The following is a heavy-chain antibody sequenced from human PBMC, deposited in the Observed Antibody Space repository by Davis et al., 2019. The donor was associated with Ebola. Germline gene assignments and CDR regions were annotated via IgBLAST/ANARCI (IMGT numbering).Heavy chain of an antibody. CDR1: GGSISSYY. CDR3: ARNSITKFNWLDP. CDR2: IYYTGST. Sequence: MPSETLSLTCTVSGGSISSYYWSWIRQPPGKGLEWIGYIYYTGSTDYNHSLKSRVTISVDTSRNQFSLKMRSVTAADTSVYYCARNSITKFNWLDPWGQGALVTVSS. J-gene: IGHJ5*02. V-gene: IGHV4-59*01. D-gene: IGHD1-14*01.